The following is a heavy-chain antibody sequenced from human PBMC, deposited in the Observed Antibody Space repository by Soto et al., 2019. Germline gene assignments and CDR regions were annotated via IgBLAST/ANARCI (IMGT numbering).Heavy chain of an antibody. V-gene: IGHV3-23*01. D-gene: IGHD1-1*01. CDR3: AKRIMSTIGHFDS. J-gene: IGHJ4*02. Sequence: PGGSLRLSCAPSGFTFSSYAMGWGRQAPGKGLEWVSSISGICHSTYYADSVKGRFTISRDNSKNTLHLQMNSLRAEDTAVYYCAKRIMSTIGHFDSWGQGTLVTVSS. CDR1: GFTFSSYA. CDR2: ISGICHST.